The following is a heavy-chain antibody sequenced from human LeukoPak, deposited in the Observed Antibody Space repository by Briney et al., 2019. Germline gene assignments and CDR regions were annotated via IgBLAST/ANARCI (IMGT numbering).Heavy chain of an antibody. CDR1: GFPFSTYI. J-gene: IGHJ3*02. V-gene: IGHV3-48*01. CDR2: ISSSTSTI. CDR3: ARASYSSRYYHDAFDI. Sequence: GGPLRLSCAASGFPFSTYIMNWVREAPGKGLEWVSYISSSTSTIYYADSVKGRFTISRDNAKTSLYLQMNSLRAEDTAVYYCARASYSSRYYHDAFDIWGQGTMVTVSS. D-gene: IGHD3-22*01.